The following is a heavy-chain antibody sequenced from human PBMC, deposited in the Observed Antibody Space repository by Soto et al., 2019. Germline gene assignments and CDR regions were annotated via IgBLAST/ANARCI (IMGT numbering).Heavy chain of an antibody. V-gene: IGHV4-4*07. CDR3: ARRNDYDILTGYPNDAFDI. CDR1: GGSISSYY. CDR2: IYTSGST. J-gene: IGHJ3*02. Sequence: PSETLSLTCSVSGGSISSYYWSWIRQPAGKGLEWIGRIYTSGSTNYNPSLKSRVTMSVDTSKNQFSLKLRSVTAADTAVYYCARRNDYDILTGYPNDAFDIWRQGPMVTVSS. D-gene: IGHD3-9*01.